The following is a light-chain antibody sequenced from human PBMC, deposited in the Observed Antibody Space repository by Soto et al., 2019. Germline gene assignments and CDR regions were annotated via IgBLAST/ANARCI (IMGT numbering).Light chain of an antibody. J-gene: IGKJ1*01. Sequence: DVVMTQSPLSLPVTLGQPASISCSSSQSLIHSDGNTYLNWFHQRPGQSPRRLLYKVSDRDSGVPDRLSGSGSGTDFTLKISRVEAEDVGVYYCMQGTRWPWTFGQGTEVEIK. CDR3: MQGTRWPWT. CDR2: KVS. V-gene: IGKV2-30*02. CDR1: QSLIHSDGNTY.